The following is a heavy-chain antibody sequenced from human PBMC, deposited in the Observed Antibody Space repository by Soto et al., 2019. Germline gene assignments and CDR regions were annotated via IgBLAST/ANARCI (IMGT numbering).Heavy chain of an antibody. J-gene: IGHJ4*02. V-gene: IGHV3-30*18. D-gene: IGHD2-15*01. CDR2: ISYDGSNK. CDR3: AKGYCSGGSCSNYFDY. CDR1: GFTFSSYG. Sequence: GGSLRLSCAASGFTFSSYGMHWVRQAPGKGLEWVAVISYDGSNKYYADSVKGRFTISRDNSKNTLYLQMNSLRAEDTAVYYCAKGYCSGGSCSNYFDYWGQGTLVTVSS.